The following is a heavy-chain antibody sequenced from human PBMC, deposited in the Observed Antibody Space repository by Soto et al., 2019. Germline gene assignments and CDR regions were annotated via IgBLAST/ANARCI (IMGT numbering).Heavy chain of an antibody. CDR3: ARGVLVVVAARFDP. CDR1: GGSFSGYY. Sequence: SETLSLTCAVYGGSFSGYYWSWIRQPPGKGLEWIGEINHSGSTNYNPSLKSRVTISVDTSKNQFSLKLSSVTAADTAVYYCARGVLVVVAARFDPWGQGTLVTVSS. J-gene: IGHJ5*02. V-gene: IGHV4-34*01. CDR2: INHSGST. D-gene: IGHD2-15*01.